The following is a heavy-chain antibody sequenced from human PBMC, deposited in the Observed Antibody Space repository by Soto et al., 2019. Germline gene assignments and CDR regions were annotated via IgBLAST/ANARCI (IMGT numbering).Heavy chain of an antibody. CDR2: IKSKTDGGTT. CDR3: TTDYYDSSGYDH. CDR1: GFTFSNAW. Sequence: GGSLRLSCAASGFTFSNAWMSWVRQAPGKGLEWVGRIKSKTDGGTTDYAAPVKGRFTISRDDSKNTLYLQMNSLKTEDTAVYYCTTDYYDSSGYDHWGQGTLVTVSS. D-gene: IGHD3-22*01. V-gene: IGHV3-15*01. J-gene: IGHJ4*02.